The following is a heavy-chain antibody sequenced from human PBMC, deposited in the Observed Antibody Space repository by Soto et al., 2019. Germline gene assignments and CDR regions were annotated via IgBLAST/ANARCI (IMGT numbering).Heavy chain of an antibody. Sequence: EAQLLASGGGLVQPGGSLRLSCVSSGFTFNNYGMSWVRQAPGKGLEWVSSISGSGDTTYYAASVKGRFTISRDNSKDMLYVYMNSLRAEDTAVYYCARDPVRGLGIAFDIWGRETVLTVSS. CDR2: ISGSGDTT. D-gene: IGHD4-17*01. V-gene: IGHV3-23*01. CDR3: ARDPVRGLGIAFDI. CDR1: GFTFNNYG. J-gene: IGHJ3*02.